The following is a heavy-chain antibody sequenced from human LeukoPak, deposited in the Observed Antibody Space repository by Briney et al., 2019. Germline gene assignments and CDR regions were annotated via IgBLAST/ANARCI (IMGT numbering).Heavy chain of an antibody. Sequence: SETLSLTCAVYGGSFSGYYWSWIRQPPGKGLEWIGSIYYSGSSFDNPALKSRVTISVDTSKNQFSLKLSSVTAADTAVYYCARELGSYEDYWGQGTLVTVSS. D-gene: IGHD1-26*01. CDR2: IYYSGSS. J-gene: IGHJ4*02. V-gene: IGHV4-34*01. CDR1: GGSFSGYY. CDR3: ARELGSYEDY.